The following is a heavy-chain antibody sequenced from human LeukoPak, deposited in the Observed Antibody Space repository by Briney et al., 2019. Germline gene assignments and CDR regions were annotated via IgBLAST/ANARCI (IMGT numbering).Heavy chain of an antibody. CDR2: ISSSGSTI. D-gene: IGHD3-9*01. V-gene: IGHV3-48*03. Sequence: GGSLRLSCAASGFTFSTYEMNWVRQAPGKGLEWVAYISSSGSTIHYADSVKGRFTISRDNAKNSLYLQMNSLRAEDTAVYNCAKDRRRDDVLTGSFSDWGQGTLVTVSS. CDR3: AKDRRRDDVLTGSFSD. CDR1: GFTFSTYE. J-gene: IGHJ4*02.